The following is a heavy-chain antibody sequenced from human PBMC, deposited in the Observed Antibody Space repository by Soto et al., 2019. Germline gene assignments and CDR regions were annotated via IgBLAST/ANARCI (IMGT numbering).Heavy chain of an antibody. Sequence: SETLSLTCTVSGDSISSGGYYWSWIRQHPGKGLEWIGYIYYSGSTSYNPSLKSRVTISVDTSKNQFSLNLSSVTAADTAVYYCAREPYYCSGVANWFAPWGQGTLVTVS. D-gene: IGHD3-10*01. CDR3: AREPYYCSGVANWFAP. J-gene: IGHJ5*02. V-gene: IGHV4-31*03. CDR2: IYYSGST. CDR1: GDSISSGGYY.